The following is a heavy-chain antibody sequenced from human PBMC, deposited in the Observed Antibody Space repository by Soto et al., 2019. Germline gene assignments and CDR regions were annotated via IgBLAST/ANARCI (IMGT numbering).Heavy chain of an antibody. CDR1: EYIFANFW. Sequence: GESLKISCKGSEYIFANFWIGWVRQMPGEGLEWMGIIYPSDSDTRYSPSFEGQVTISADKSISTAYLQWNSLKASDTAMYYCAVIIVGSTLFDYWGQGTLVTVSS. V-gene: IGHV5-51*01. CDR2: IYPSDSDT. J-gene: IGHJ4*02. CDR3: AVIIVGSTLFDY. D-gene: IGHD1-26*01.